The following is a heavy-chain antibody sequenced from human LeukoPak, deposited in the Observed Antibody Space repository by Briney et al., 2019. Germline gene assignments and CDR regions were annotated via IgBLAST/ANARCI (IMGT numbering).Heavy chain of an antibody. J-gene: IGHJ3*02. CDR1: GGSISSYY. Sequence: SETLSLTCTVSGGSISSYYWSWIRQPPGKGLEWIGFIYYSGSTNYNPSLKSRVTISVDTSKNQFSLKLSSVTAADTAVFYCASLTTADAFDIWGQGTMVTVSS. D-gene: IGHD3-22*01. CDR3: ASLTTADAFDI. CDR2: IYYSGST. V-gene: IGHV4-59*01.